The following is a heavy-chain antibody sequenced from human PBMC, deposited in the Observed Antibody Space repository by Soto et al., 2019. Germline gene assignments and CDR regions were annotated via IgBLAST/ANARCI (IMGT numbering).Heavy chain of an antibody. V-gene: IGHV4-59*01. CDR3: ARTRRGWNTRPDWFDP. Sequence: PSETLSLTCTVSGGSISSYYWSWIRQPPGKGLEWIGYIYYSGSTNYNPSLKSRVTISVDTSKNQFSLKLSSVTAADTAVYYRARTRRGWNTRPDWFDPWGQGTLVTVSS. J-gene: IGHJ5*02. CDR2: IYYSGST. CDR1: GGSISSYY. D-gene: IGHD2-2*01.